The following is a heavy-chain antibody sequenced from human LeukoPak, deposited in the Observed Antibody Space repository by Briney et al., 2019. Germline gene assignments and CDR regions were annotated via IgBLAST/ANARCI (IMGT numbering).Heavy chain of an antibody. CDR3: ASSRRWEQQLVFAFDI. CDR1: GGSTSSGDYY. CDR2: IYYSGST. J-gene: IGHJ3*02. Sequence: PSETLSLTCTVSGGSTSSGDYYWSWIRQPPEKGLEWIGYIYYSGSTYYNPSLKSRVTISVDTSKNQFSLKLSSVTAADTAVYYCASSRRWEQQLVFAFDIWGQGTMVTVSS. D-gene: IGHD6-13*01. V-gene: IGHV4-30-4*01.